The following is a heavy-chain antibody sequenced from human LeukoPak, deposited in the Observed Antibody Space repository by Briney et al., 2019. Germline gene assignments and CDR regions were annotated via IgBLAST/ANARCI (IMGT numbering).Heavy chain of an antibody. CDR3: AKSTGWDVGPFDY. D-gene: IGHD6-19*01. J-gene: IGHJ4*02. V-gene: IGHV3-30*02. CDR1: GFTFSSYG. CDR2: IRYDGSNK. Sequence: GGSLRLSCAASGFTFSSYGMHWVRQAPGKGLEWVAFIRYDGSNKYYADSVKGRFTISRDNSKNTLYLQMNSLRAEDTAVYYCAKSTGWDVGPFDYWGQGTLVTVSS.